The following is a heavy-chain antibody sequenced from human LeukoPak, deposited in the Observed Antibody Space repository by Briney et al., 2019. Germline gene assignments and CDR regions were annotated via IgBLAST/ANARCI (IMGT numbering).Heavy chain of an antibody. D-gene: IGHD2-21*02. CDR2: IFPGDSDT. J-gene: IGHJ3*02. Sequence: GGSLKISCETSGYNFAIYWIGWVRQMPGKGLEWMGIIFPGDSDTRYSPSFQGQVIFSVVKSITTAYLQWSGLKASDTAMYYCARWVTADRGKKDAFDIWGQGTMVTVSS. CDR3: ARWVTADRGKKDAFDI. V-gene: IGHV5-51*01. CDR1: GYNFAIYW.